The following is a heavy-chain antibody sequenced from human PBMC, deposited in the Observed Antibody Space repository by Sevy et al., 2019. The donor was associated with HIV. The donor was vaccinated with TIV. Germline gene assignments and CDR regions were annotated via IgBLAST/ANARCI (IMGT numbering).Heavy chain of an antibody. CDR3: AKHFSDVYYSDSYAAVDY. J-gene: IGHJ4*02. D-gene: IGHD3-22*01. V-gene: IGHV3-23*01. CDR2: ISASGYST. CDR1: GIAFSTYA. Sequence: GGSLRLSCAASGIAFSTYAMFWVRQAPGKGLEWVSSISASGYSTYYADSVKGRFTLSRDNSKNTLDLQMNSLRADDTAVYYCAKHFSDVYYSDSYAAVDYWGQGTLVTVSS.